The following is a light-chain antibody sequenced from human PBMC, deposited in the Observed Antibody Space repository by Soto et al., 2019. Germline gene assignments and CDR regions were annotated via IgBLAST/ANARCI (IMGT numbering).Light chain of an antibody. Sequence: VLTQSLRTRSLTSAERATLSCRASQSISGTYLAWYQQKPGQAPRLLIYSASTRATGIPDRFSGSGSGTDFTLTLIRLEPEDFAVYYCQLSGFSPSRFGRGGKVDI. CDR2: SAS. V-gene: IGKV3-20*01. CDR3: QLSGFSPSR. CDR1: QSISGTY. J-gene: IGKJ1*01.